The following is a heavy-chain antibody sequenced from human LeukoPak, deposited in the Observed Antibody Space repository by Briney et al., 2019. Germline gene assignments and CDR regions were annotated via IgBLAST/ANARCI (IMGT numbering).Heavy chain of an antibody. V-gene: IGHV3-21*01. Sequence: GGSLRLSCAASGFTFSSYAMSWVRQAPGKGLEWVSSISSSSSYIYYADSVKGRFTISRDNAKNSLYLQMNSLRAEDTAVYYCARAGGIAAAGPFDYWGQGTLVTVSS. CDR1: GFTFSSYA. D-gene: IGHD6-13*01. J-gene: IGHJ4*02. CDR2: ISSSSSYI. CDR3: ARAGGIAAAGPFDY.